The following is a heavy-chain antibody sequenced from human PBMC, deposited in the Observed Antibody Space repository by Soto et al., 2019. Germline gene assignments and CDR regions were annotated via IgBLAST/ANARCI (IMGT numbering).Heavy chain of an antibody. CDR1: GYTFRNFG. CDR3: ARENSYFDY. Sequence: QIQLLQSGAEVKKPGASVKVTCKASGYTFRNFGISWVRQAPGQGLEWMGWISAYNANANYAQKFQGRLTMTADTSTSTAYMERRSLRSYDTAVYYCARENSYFDYLGQGTLVTVSS. V-gene: IGHV1-18*01. J-gene: IGHJ4*02. CDR2: ISAYNANA.